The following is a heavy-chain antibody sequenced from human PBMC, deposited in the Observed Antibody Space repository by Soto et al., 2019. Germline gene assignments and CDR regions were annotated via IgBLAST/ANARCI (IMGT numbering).Heavy chain of an antibody. CDR1: GFTFSRYS. V-gene: IGHV3-48*02. Sequence: GGSLRLSCAASGFTFSRYSMNWVRRAPGKGLEWVSYISSTAGLIFYADSVKGRFTISRDKAKNSLFLQMDSLTDEDTAIYYCARGLNYDVLTGYRPNYFDSWGQGTLVTVSS. D-gene: IGHD3-9*01. CDR3: ARGLNYDVLTGYRPNYFDS. CDR2: ISSTAGLI. J-gene: IGHJ4*02.